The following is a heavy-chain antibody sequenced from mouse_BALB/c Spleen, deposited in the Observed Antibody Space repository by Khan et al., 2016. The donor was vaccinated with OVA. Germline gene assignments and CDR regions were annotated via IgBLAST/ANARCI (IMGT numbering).Heavy chain of an antibody. V-gene: IGHV2-6-1*01. CDR1: GFSLTNYG. CDR2: IWSDGST. Sequence: QVQLKQSGPGLVVPSQSLSITCTISGFSLTNYGVHWVRQPPGKGLEWLVVIWSDGSTTYNSALKSRLTISKDNSKSQVFLKMNSLQTDETAMYFCARQPYYHYNIMDYWGQGTSVTVSS. J-gene: IGHJ4*01. D-gene: IGHD2-10*01. CDR3: ARQPYYHYNIMDY.